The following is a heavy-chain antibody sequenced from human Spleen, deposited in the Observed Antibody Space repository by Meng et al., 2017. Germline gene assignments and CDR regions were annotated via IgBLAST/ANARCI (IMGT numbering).Heavy chain of an antibody. Sequence: HLEQGGAGLLKSSAPLSLTCVVSGGSFSDYYWSWIRQPPGKGLEWIGEINHSGSTNYNPSLESRATISVDTSQNNLSLKLSSVTAADSAVYYCARGPTTMAHDFDYWGQGTLVTVSS. D-gene: IGHD4-11*01. CDR3: ARGPTTMAHDFDY. CDR1: GGSFSDYY. CDR2: INHSGST. V-gene: IGHV4-34*01. J-gene: IGHJ4*02.